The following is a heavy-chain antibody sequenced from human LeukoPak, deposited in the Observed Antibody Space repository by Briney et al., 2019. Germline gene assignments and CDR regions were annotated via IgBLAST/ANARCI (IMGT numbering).Heavy chain of an antibody. CDR3: ASSPSVYCSGGSCSPFDY. CDR2: IYPGDSDT. V-gene: IGHV5-51*01. Sequence: GESLKISCMGSGYSFTSYWVGWVRQMPGKGLEWMGIIYPGDSDTRYSPSFQGQVTISADKSISTAYLQWSSLKASDTAMYYCASSPSVYCSGGSCSPFDYWGQGTLVTVSS. CDR1: GYSFTSYW. J-gene: IGHJ4*02. D-gene: IGHD2-15*01.